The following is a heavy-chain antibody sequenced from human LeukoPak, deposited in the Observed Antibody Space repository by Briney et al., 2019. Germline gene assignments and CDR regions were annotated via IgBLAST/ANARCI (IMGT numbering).Heavy chain of an antibody. CDR3: ARDLPYYYDSSGYRYYYYYGMDV. V-gene: IGHV1-3*01. J-gene: IGHJ6*02. CDR2: INPNSGGT. CDR1: GYTFTSYA. D-gene: IGHD3-22*01. Sequence: GASVKVSCKASGYTFTSYAMHWVRQAPGQGLEWMGRINPNSGGTNYAQKFQGRVTITRDTSASTAYMELSSLRSEDTAVYYCARDLPYYYDSSGYRYYYYYGMDVWGQGTTVTVSS.